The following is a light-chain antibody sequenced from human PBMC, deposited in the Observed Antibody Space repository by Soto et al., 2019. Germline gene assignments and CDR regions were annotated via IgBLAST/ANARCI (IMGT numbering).Light chain of an antibody. CDR1: QSVSSY. J-gene: IGKJ5*01. Sequence: EIVLTQSPATLSLSPGERATLSCRASQSVSSYLAWYQQKPGQAPRLLIYDAPNRATGIPARFSGSGSGTDFTLTISSLEPEDFAVYYCQQRSNFTFGQGTRLEIK. CDR2: DAP. CDR3: QQRSNFT. V-gene: IGKV3-11*01.